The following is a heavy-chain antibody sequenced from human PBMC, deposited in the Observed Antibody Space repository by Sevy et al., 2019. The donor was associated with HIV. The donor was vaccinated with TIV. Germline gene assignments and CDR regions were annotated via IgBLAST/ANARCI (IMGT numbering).Heavy chain of an antibody. CDR3: ARDGYIWGSYRPAPDY. CDR2: ISAYNGNT. CDR1: GYTFTSYG. V-gene: IGHV1-18*03. D-gene: IGHD3-16*02. Sequence: ASVKVSCKASGYTFTSYGISWVRQAPGQGLEWMGWISAYNGNTNYAQKLQGRVTMTTDTSTSTAYMELRSLRSDDMAVYYCARDGYIWGSYRPAPDYWGQGTLVTVSS. J-gene: IGHJ4*02.